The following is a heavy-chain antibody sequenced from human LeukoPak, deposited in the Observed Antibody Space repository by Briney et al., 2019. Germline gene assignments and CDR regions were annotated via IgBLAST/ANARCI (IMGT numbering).Heavy chain of an antibody. Sequence: SVKVSCKASGGTFSNYAINWVRQAPGQGLEWMGGIIPIFGTANYAQKFQGRVTITADESTSTAYMELSSLRSEDTAVYYCARGHLGYCSSTSCYGIADYWGQGTLVTVSS. V-gene: IGHV1-69*13. D-gene: IGHD2-2*01. CDR2: IIPIFGTA. CDR1: GGTFSNYA. CDR3: ARGHLGYCSSTSCYGIADY. J-gene: IGHJ4*02.